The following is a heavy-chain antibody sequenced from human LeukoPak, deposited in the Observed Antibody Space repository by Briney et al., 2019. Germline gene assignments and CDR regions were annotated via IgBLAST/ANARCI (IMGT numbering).Heavy chain of an antibody. CDR2: INPSGGST. Sequence: ASVKVSCKASGYTFTNYYIRWVRQAPGQGLEWMGIINPSGGSTTYAQKFQGRVTITRDTPTSTVYMVLSSLRSEDTAVYYCARDRYTISSLSDFCGQGTLVTASS. CDR3: ARDRYTISSLSDF. V-gene: IGHV1-46*01. J-gene: IGHJ4*02. CDR1: GYTFTNYY. D-gene: IGHD6-6*01.